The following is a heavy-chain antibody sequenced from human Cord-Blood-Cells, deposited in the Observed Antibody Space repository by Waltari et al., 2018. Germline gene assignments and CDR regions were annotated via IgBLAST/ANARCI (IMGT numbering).Heavy chain of an antibody. D-gene: IGHD7-27*01. CDR2: IYTSGST. J-gene: IGHJ3*02. CDR1: GGSISSGRSY. CDR3: ARDNSGDDAFDI. Sequence: QVQLQESGPGLVKPSQTLSLTCTVSGGSISSGRSYSSWIRQPAGKGLEWIGYIYTSGSTNYNPSLKSRVTISVDTSKNQFSLKLSSVTAADTAVYYCARDNSGDDAFDIWGQGTMVTVSS. V-gene: IGHV4-61*09.